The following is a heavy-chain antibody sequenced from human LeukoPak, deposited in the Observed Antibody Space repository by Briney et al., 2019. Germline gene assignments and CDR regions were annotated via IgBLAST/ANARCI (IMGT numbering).Heavy chain of an antibody. V-gene: IGHV1-69*13. CDR2: IIPIFGTA. CDR1: GGTFSSYA. J-gene: IGHJ4*02. Sequence: SVKVSCKASGGTFSSYAISWERQAPGQGLEWMGGIIPIFGTANYAQKFQGRVTITADESTSTAYMELSSLRSEDTAVYYCARDPHSYSSSWYFDYWGQGTLVTVSS. D-gene: IGHD6-13*01. CDR3: ARDPHSYSSSWYFDY.